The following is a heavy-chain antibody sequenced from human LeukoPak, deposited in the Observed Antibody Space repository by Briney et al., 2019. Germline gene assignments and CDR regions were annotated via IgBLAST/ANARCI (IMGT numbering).Heavy chain of an antibody. CDR1: GFTFSSYS. V-gene: IGHV3-21*01. D-gene: IGHD6-13*01. J-gene: IGHJ6*03. Sequence: PGGSLRLSCAASGFTFSSYSMNWVRQAPGKGLEWVSSISSSSSYIYYADSVKGRFTISRDNAKNSLYLQMNSLRAEDTAVYYCARDSSSLYGYLYYYYMDVWGKGTTVTVSS. CDR3: ARDSSSLYGYLYYYYMDV. CDR2: ISSSSSYI.